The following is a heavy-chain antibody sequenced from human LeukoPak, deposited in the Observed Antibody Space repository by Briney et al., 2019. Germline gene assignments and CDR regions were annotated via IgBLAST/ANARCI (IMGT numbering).Heavy chain of an antibody. Sequence: GESLKISCKGSGYRFSNYWIGWVPHMPGKGLEWMGMIYPGDSDIRYSPSFQGQVTISADKSISTAYLQWSSLKASDTAMYYCARQEYCSGGSCYTWFDPWGQGTLVTVSS. CDR1: GYRFSNYW. CDR3: ARQEYCSGGSCYTWFDP. V-gene: IGHV5-51*01. J-gene: IGHJ5*02. CDR2: IYPGDSDI. D-gene: IGHD2-15*01.